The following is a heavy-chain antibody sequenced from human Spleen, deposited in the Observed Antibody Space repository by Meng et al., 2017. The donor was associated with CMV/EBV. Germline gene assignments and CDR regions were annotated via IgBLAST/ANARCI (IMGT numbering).Heavy chain of an antibody. CDR3: ARGGYQTYYDFWSGNFDY. CDR2: IYSGGST. D-gene: IGHD3-3*01. J-gene: IGHJ4*02. V-gene: IGHV3-53*01. CDR1: GFTVSSNY. Sequence: GGSLRLSCAASGFTVSSNYMSWVRQAPGKGLEWVSVIYSGGSTYYADSVKGRFTISRDNSKNSLYLQMNSLRAEDTAVYYCARGGYQTYYDFWSGNFDYWGQGTLVTVSS.